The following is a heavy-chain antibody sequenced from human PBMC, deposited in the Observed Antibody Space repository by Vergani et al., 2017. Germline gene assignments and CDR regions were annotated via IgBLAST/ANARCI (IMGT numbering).Heavy chain of an antibody. V-gene: IGHV4-61*02. CDR2: IYTSGST. CDR1: GGSISSGSYY. D-gene: IGHD3-16*02. Sequence: QVQLQESGPGLVKPSQTLSLTCTVSGGSISSGSYYWSWIRQPAGKGLEWIGRIYTSGSTNYNPSLKSRVTISVDTSKNQFSLKLSSVTAADTAVYYCARDGLITFGGVIVPNNWFDPWGQGTLVTVSS. CDR3: ARDGLITFGGVIVPNNWFDP. J-gene: IGHJ5*02.